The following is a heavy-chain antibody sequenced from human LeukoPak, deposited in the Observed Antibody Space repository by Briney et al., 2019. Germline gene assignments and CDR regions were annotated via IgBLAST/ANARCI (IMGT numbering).Heavy chain of an antibody. CDR1: GNTW. J-gene: IGHJ4*02. D-gene: IGHD2/OR15-2a*01. CDR3: VSFYETY. CDR2: INSDGSWT. Sequence: GGSLRLSCAASGNTWMTWARKVPGKGLVWVSHINSDGSWTSYADSVKGRFTISKDNAKNTVYLQMNSLRAEDTAVYYCVSFYETYWGRGTLVTVSS. V-gene: IGHV3-74*01.